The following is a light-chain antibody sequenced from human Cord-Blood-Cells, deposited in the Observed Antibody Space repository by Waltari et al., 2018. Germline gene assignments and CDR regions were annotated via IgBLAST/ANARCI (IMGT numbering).Light chain of an antibody. CDR3: SSYASSNTVV. J-gene: IGLJ1*01. CDR1: TNATGAYHY. Sequence: ALTPPPPASEPPGTSVTIPCTPATNATGAYHYNSWYQQHPGKAPKLMIYEVSKRPSGVSDRFSGSKSGNTASLTISGLQAEDEADYYCSSYASSNTVVFGTGTKVTVL. V-gene: IGLV2-8*01. CDR2: EVS.